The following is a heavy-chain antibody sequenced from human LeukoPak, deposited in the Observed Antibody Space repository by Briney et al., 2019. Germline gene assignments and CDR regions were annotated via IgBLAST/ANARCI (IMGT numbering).Heavy chain of an antibody. CDR2: IYYSGTTT. D-gene: IGHD1-26*01. J-gene: IGHJ5*02. CDR1: GGSVSSRPHY. Sequence: PSETLSLTCAVSGGSVSSRPHYWGWIRQSPGKGLEWIGSIYYSGTTTYYSPSLKSRVTVSLDTSRNQFSLFLGSMSAADTAIYYRARSGDHLQTGFDPWGQGTLVTVAS. CDR3: ARSGDHLQTGFDP. V-gene: IGHV4-39*07.